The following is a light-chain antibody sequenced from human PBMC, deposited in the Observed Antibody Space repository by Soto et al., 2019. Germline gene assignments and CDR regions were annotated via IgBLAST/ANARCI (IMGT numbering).Light chain of an antibody. CDR2: GAS. Sequence: VLTQSPGTLSLSPGERATISCRASQSVSSSLAWYQKKPGQAPRLLIYGASSRATGIPDRFSGSGSGTDFTLTISRLEPEDFAVYYCQQFSSSPLMYSFGQGTKLEIK. CDR3: QQFSSSPLMYS. CDR1: QSVSSS. V-gene: IGKV3-20*01. J-gene: IGKJ2*01.